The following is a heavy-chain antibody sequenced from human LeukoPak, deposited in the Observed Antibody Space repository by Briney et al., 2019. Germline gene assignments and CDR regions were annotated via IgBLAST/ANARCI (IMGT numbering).Heavy chain of an antibody. CDR2: FDPEDGET. J-gene: IGHJ1*01. Sequence: ASVKVSCKVSGYTLTELSMHWVRQAPGKGLEWMGGFDPEDGETIYAQKFQGRVTMTEDTSTDTAYMELSSLRSEDTAVYYCATVDPRIFGVVAEYFQHWGQGTLVTVSS. CDR3: ATVDPRIFGVVAEYFQH. CDR1: GYTLTELS. D-gene: IGHD3-3*01. V-gene: IGHV1-24*01.